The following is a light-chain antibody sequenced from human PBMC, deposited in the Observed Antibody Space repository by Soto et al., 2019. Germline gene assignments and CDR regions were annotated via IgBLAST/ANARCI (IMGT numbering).Light chain of an antibody. CDR2: DAS. J-gene: IGKJ1*01. CDR3: QRYNSYSRT. V-gene: IGKV1-5*01. CDR1: QNVNNW. Sequence: DIQMTQSPSTLSASVLDSVTVTCRASQNVNNWVAWYQQKPGKAPRFLIYDASSLESGVPSRLSGSGSGTDFTLTISSLQPDDFATYYCQRYNSYSRTFGQGTK.